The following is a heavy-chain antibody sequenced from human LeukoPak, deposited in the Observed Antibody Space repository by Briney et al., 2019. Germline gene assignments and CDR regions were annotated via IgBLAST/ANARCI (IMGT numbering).Heavy chain of an antibody. CDR2: IYYSGST. D-gene: IGHD2/OR15-2a*01. Sequence: SETLSLTCTVSGGSISSYYWSWIRQPPGKGLEWIGYIYYSGSTNYNPSLKSRVTMSVDTSKNQFSLKLSSVTAADTAVYYCARVRDGGLSNWFDPWGQGTLVTVSS. V-gene: IGHV4-59*12. J-gene: IGHJ5*02. CDR1: GGSISSYY. CDR3: ARVRDGGLSNWFDP.